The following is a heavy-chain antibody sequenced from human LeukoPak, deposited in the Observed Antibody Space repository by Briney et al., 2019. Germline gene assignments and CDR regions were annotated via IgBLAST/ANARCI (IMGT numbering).Heavy chain of an antibody. J-gene: IGHJ5*02. CDR3: ATSSGGTTVLPSA. D-gene: IGHD2-15*01. CDR1: GGSISSSNW. V-gene: IGHV4-4*02. Sequence: SETLSLTCAVSGGSISSSNWWSWVRQPPGKGLEWIGEIYHSGSTNYNPSLKSRVTISVDKSKNQFSLELTSVTATDTALYFCATSSGGTTVLPSAWGQGTLVTVSS. CDR2: IYHSGST.